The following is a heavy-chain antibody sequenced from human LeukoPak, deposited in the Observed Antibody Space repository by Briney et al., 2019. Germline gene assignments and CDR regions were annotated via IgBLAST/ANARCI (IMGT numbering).Heavy chain of an antibody. CDR2: ISGSGGST. CDR3: AKAGRDPMVRGVIIVIAGEVGGYYFDY. J-gene: IGHJ4*02. V-gene: IGHV3-23*01. D-gene: IGHD3-10*01. Sequence: GGSLRLSCAASGFTFSRNGMTWVRQAPGKGLEWVSAISGSGGSTYYADSVKGRFTISRDNSKNTLYLQMNSLRAEDTAVYYCAKAGRDPMVRGVIIVIAGEVGGYYFDYWGQGTLVTVSS. CDR1: GFTFSRNG.